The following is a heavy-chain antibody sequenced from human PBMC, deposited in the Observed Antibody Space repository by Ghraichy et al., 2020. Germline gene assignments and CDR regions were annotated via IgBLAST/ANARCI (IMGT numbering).Heavy chain of an antibody. CDR3: AGAPLVVITSYYYYYGMDV. V-gene: IGHV1-3*01. J-gene: IGHJ6*02. D-gene: IGHD3-22*01. Sequence: ASVKVSCKASGYTFTSYAMHWVRQAPGQRLEWMGWINAGNGNTKYSQKFQGRVTITRDTSASTAYMELSSLRSEDTAVYYCAGAPLVVITSYYYYYGMDVWGQGTTVTVSS. CDR2: INAGNGNT. CDR1: GYTFTSYA.